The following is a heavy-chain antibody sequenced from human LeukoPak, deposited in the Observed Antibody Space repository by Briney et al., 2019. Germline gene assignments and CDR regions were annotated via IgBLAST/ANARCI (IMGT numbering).Heavy chain of an antibody. V-gene: IGHV4-61*08. CDR3: ARVGYDIRTIDAFDI. Sequence: PSETLSLSCTVSGGSVSGGGYYWGWIRQPPGMGLEWIGYIYFSGSTNYNPSLKSRVTISVDTSKNQFSLKLSSVTAADTAVYYCARVGYDIRTIDAFDIWGQGTMVTVSS. J-gene: IGHJ3*02. D-gene: IGHD3/OR15-3a*01. CDR1: GGSVSGGGYY. CDR2: IYFSGST.